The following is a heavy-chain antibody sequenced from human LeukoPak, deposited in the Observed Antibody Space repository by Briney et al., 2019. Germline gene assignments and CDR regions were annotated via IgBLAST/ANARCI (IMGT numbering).Heavy chain of an antibody. Sequence: GGSLRLSCTASGINFRTSWMSWVRQSPGKGLEFLANIKYDGTVKNYVDSVKGRFTISRDNPKNSMYLQMDSLRAEDTAVYYCARGPDSSSFDYWGQGALVTVSS. CDR2: IKYDGTVK. V-gene: IGHV3-7*01. J-gene: IGHJ4*02. D-gene: IGHD6-13*01. CDR1: GINFRTSW. CDR3: ARGPDSSSFDY.